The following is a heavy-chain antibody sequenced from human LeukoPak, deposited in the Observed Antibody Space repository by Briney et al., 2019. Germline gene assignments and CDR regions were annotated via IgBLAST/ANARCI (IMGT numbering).Heavy chain of an antibody. D-gene: IGHD3-22*01. J-gene: IGHJ4*02. V-gene: IGHV3-7*01. CDR3: VRDWGYDSSGYWQKYFDT. CDR2: IKADGGEK. CDR1: GFTFSTYW. Sequence: GGSLRLSCAASGFTFSTYWMNWFRQTPGKGLEWVAKIKADGGEKDHVASVKGRFTISRDNAKNTLYLQMNSLRAEDTAVYYCVRDWGYDSSGYWQKYFDTWGQGTLVTVSS.